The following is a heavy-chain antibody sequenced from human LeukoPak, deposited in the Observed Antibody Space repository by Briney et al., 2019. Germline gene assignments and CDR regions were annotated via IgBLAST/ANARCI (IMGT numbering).Heavy chain of an antibody. D-gene: IGHD5-18*01. CDR1: GFTFSNYA. V-gene: IGHV3-23*01. J-gene: IGHJ4*02. Sequence: GGSLRLSCPASGFTFSNYAMSWARHAPGKGLEWASAISGSGGSTYYAGSVKGRFTISRDNSKNTLYLQMNSLRAEDTAVYYCTKGTIWLPFDYWGQGTLVTVSS. CDR2: ISGSGGST. CDR3: TKGTIWLPFDY.